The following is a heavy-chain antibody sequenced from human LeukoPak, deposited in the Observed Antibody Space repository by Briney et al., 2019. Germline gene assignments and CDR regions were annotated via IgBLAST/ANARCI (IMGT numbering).Heavy chain of an antibody. J-gene: IGHJ4*02. CDR1: GFTFSSYW. Sequence: GGSLRLSCAASGFTFSSYWMSWVRQAPGKGLEWVANIKQDGSEKYYVDSVKGRFTISRDNAKNSLYLQMNSLRAEDTAVYYCASEMYSSSSVFDYWGQGTLVTVSS. D-gene: IGHD6-6*01. CDR3: ASEMYSSSSVFDY. CDR2: IKQDGSEK. V-gene: IGHV3-7*01.